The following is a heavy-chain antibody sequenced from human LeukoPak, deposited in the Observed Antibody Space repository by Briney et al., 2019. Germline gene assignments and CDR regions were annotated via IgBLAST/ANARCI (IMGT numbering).Heavy chain of an antibody. Sequence: SQTLSLTCTVSGGSISSGSYYWSWIRQPAGKGLEGIGRIYTSGSTNYNPSLKSRVTISVDTSKNQFSLKLSSVTAADTAVYYCARDLPYYYDSSGYDAFDIWGQGTMVTVSS. D-gene: IGHD3-22*01. CDR1: GGSISSGSYY. CDR3: ARDLPYYYDSSGYDAFDI. CDR2: IYTSGST. V-gene: IGHV4-61*02. J-gene: IGHJ3*02.